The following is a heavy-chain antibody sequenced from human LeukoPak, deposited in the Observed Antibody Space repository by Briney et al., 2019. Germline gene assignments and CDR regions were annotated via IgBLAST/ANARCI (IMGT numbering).Heavy chain of an antibody. CDR3: ARVNPSLTLAFDI. J-gene: IGHJ3*02. D-gene: IGHD3-9*01. Sequence: SETLSLTCTVSGGSISSYYWSWIRQPPGKGLEWIGYIYYSGSTNYNPSLKSRVTISVDTSKNQFSLKLSSVTAADTAVYYCARVNPSLTLAFDIWGQGTMVTVPS. CDR1: GGSISSYY. V-gene: IGHV4-59*01. CDR2: IYYSGST.